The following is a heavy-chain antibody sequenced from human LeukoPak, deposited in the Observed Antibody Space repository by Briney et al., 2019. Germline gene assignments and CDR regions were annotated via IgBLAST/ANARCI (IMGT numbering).Heavy chain of an antibody. CDR1: GFTFGDYA. Sequence: CLRLSCTASGFTFGDYAMSWVRQAPGKGLEWVGSFTGRTYGGTTEYAASVRGRFTISIDDSKSIAYLQMNSLTTEDTAAYYCTRWTTVTTFEYWGQGTQVAVSS. CDR2: FTGRTYGGTT. V-gene: IGHV3-49*04. J-gene: IGHJ4*02. D-gene: IGHD4-17*01. CDR3: TRWTTVTTFEY.